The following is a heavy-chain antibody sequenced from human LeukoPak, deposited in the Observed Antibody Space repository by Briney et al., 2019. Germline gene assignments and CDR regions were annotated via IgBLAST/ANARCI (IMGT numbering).Heavy chain of an antibody. J-gene: IGHJ4*02. CDR2: INPNSGGT. Sequence: ASVKVSCKASVYTFTGYYMHWVRQAPGQGREWMGRINPNSGGTNYAQKFQGRVTMTRETHISTAYVELSRLRSDDTAVYYFARTDVFGMVRRAIIEYWGQGTLVTVSS. D-gene: IGHD3-10*01. CDR3: ARTDVFGMVRRAIIEY. V-gene: IGHV1-2*06. CDR1: VYTFTGYY.